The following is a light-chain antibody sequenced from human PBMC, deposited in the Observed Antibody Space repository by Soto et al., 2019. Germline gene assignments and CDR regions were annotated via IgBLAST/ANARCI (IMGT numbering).Light chain of an antibody. J-gene: IGKJ4*01. V-gene: IGKV3D-7*01. Sequence: PGERVTLSCRASQCVSSSYLTWYHQKPGQAPRLLIYGASTSATSIPARFSGSGSGTDFTLTISSLQPEDFAVYYCQQDYNLPPFGGGTKVEIK. CDR2: GAS. CDR1: QCVSSSY. CDR3: QQDYNLPP.